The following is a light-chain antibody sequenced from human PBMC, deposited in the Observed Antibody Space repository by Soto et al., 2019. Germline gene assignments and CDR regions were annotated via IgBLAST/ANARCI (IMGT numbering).Light chain of an antibody. J-gene: IGKJ3*01. Sequence: DIQMTQSPSTLSASVGDRVTITCRASQSISSWLAWYQQKPGKAPKLLIYDASSLESGVPSRLSGSGSGTEFTLTISSLQPDYFATYYCQQYDSYPLTFGPGTKVEIK. CDR1: QSISSW. CDR2: DAS. CDR3: QQYDSYPLT. V-gene: IGKV1-5*01.